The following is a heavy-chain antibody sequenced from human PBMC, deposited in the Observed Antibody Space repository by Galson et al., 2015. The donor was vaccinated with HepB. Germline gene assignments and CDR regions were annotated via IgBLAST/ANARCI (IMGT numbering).Heavy chain of an antibody. D-gene: IGHD5-24*01. Sequence: SLRLSCAASEFTFSNYWMHWVRQVPGKGLVWVARINSDGSRTSYADSVKGRFIISRDNAKNTLYLQMNSLRAEDTAVYYCARRTREMDYWGQGTLVTVSS. CDR3: ARRTREMDY. CDR2: INSDGSRT. CDR1: EFTFSNYW. V-gene: IGHV3-74*01. J-gene: IGHJ4*02.